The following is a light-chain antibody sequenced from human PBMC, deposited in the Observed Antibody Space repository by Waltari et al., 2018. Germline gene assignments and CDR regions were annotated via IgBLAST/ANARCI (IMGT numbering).Light chain of an antibody. CDR3: SSTAGGYTWV. V-gene: IGLV2-11*01. Sequence: QSALTQPRSVSGSPGQSVAISCPGTSRDVGAYHHVYWYPHHPGKAPKLMIFDVSKRPSGVPDRFSGSKSGNTASLTISGLQAEDEADYHCSSTAGGYTWVFGGGTKVTVL. CDR2: DVS. J-gene: IGLJ3*02. CDR1: SRDVGAYHH.